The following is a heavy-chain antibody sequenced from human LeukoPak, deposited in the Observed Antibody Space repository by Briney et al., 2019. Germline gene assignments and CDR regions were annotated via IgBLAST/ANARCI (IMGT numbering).Heavy chain of an antibody. CDR1: GFTFSSYG. V-gene: IGHV3-30*02. J-gene: IGHJ4*02. CDR2: IRCDGSNK. CDR3: HSIAAAGTGY. D-gene: IGHD6-13*01. Sequence: GGSLRLSCAASGFTFSSYGMHWVRQAPGKGLEWVAFIRCDGSNKYYADSVKGRFTISRDNSKNTLYLQMNSLRAEDTAVYYCHSIAAAGTGYWGQGILVTVSS.